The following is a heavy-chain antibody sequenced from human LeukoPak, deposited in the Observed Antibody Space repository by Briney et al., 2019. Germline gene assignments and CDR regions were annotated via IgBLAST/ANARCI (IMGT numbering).Heavy chain of an antibody. CDR2: IYYSGST. CDR3: ARPPNASYYGSGRGFFDL. D-gene: IGHD3-10*01. V-gene: IGHV4-39*01. J-gene: IGHJ2*01. Sequence: SETLSLTCTVSGGSISSSAYYWGWIRQSPGKGLEWVGSIYYSGSTYYNPSLKSRVTISVVTSKIQFSLRLNSVTATDTAVYYCARPPNASYYGSGRGFFDLWGRGTLVTVSS. CDR1: GGSISSSAYY.